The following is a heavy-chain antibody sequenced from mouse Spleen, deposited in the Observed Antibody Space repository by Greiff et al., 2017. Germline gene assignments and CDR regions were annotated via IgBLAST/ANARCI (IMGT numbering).Heavy chain of an antibody. Sequence: EVKLMESGGGLVKPGGSLKLSCAASGFTFSDYGMHWVRQAPEKGLEWVAYISSGSSTIYYADTVKGRFTISRDNAKNTLFLQMTSLRSEDTAMYYCARGYGNFFFDYWGQGTTLTVSS. V-gene: IGHV5-17*01. CDR1: GFTFSDYG. CDR3: ARGYGNFFFDY. J-gene: IGHJ2*01. D-gene: IGHD2-1*01. CDR2: ISSGSSTI.